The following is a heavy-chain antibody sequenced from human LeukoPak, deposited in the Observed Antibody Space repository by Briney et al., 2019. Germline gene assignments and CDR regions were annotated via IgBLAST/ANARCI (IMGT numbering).Heavy chain of an antibody. J-gene: IGHJ3*02. D-gene: IGHD1-26*01. CDR2: INSDVSTT. CDR1: GFTSSAYW. V-gene: IGHV3-74*01. Sequence: GGSLTLSCAGSGFTSSAYWMHWVRQVPGEGLVWVSRINSDVSTTNYADSVKGRLTISRDNAKNTIYLQMNSLRAEDTAVYYCARYGRYRAFDIWGPGTVVTVSS. CDR3: ARYGRYRAFDI.